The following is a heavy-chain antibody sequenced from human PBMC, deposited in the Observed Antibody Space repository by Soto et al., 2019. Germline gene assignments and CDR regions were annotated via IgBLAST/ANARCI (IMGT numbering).Heavy chain of an antibody. D-gene: IGHD3-10*01. CDR1: GFTFSSYG. CDR3: ARDYYYGSGSYYRTYYYYYYMDV. V-gene: IGHV3-33*01. J-gene: IGHJ6*03. CDR2: IWYDGSNK. Sequence: TGGSLRLSCAASGFTFSSYGMHWVRQAPGKGLEWVAVIWYDGSNKYYADSVKGRFTISRDNSKNTLYLQMNSLRAEDTAVYYCARDYYYGSGSYYRTYYYYYYMDVWGKGTTVTVSS.